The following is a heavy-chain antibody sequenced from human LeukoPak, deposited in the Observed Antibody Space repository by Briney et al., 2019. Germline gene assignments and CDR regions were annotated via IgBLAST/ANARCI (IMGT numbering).Heavy chain of an antibody. CDR1: GYSISRGYY. J-gene: IGHJ4*02. V-gene: IGHV4-38-2*02. D-gene: IGHD3-16*02. CDR2: MFQSRNI. CDR3: ARASYDYVWGSYRYTLNFDY. Sequence: SETLSLTCTVSGYSISRGYYWAWIRQPPGKGLEWIVTMFQSRNIYYNSSLKSRVSISLDTSKNQFSLQLSSVTAADTAVYYCARASYDYVWGSYRYTLNFDYWGQGTLVTVSS.